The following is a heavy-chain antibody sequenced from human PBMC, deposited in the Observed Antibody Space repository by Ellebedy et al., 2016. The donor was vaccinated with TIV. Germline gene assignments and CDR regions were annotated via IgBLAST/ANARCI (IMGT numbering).Heavy chain of an antibody. J-gene: IGHJ2*01. V-gene: IGHV3-53*01. CDR3: ARVRNDDRYFDL. D-gene: IGHD3-22*01. CDR1: GFIVSDNY. Sequence: GGSLRLXXAASGFIVSDNYTSWVRQAPGKGLEWLSIIYSRGDTYYRDSVKGRLTISRDMSKNTVFLQMDNVRVDDTAVYYCARVRNDDRYFDLWGRGTLVSVSS. CDR2: IYSRGDT.